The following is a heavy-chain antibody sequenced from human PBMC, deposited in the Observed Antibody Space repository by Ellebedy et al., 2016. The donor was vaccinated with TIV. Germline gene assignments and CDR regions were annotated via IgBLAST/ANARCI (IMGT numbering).Heavy chain of an antibody. J-gene: IGHJ4*02. CDR2: FKSKADGGTP. CDR3: TTDPTMARGLMLGF. CDR1: GFTFSNAW. D-gene: IGHD3-10*01. Sequence: GGSLRLXXAASGFTFSNAWMSWVRQAPGKGLEWVCRFKSKADGGTPDCAASVEGRFSISRDDSKSMVNLQMNSLKTEDTAVYYCTTDPTMARGLMLGFWGQGTLVAVSS. V-gene: IGHV3-15*01.